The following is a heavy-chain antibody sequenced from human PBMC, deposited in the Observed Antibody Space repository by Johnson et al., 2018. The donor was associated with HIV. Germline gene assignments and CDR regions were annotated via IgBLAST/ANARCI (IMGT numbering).Heavy chain of an antibody. Sequence: VQLVESGGGLVQPGGSLRLSCAASGFTFSSNYISWVRQAPGKGLEWVSVISSGGSTYYADSVKGRFTISRDNSKNTLYLQMNSLRAEDTAVYYCARGLIIQLWLQAAFDIWGQGTMVTVSS. CDR3: ARGLIIQLWLQAAFDI. V-gene: IGHV3-53*01. CDR1: GFTFSSNY. D-gene: IGHD5-18*01. CDR2: ISSGGST. J-gene: IGHJ3*02.